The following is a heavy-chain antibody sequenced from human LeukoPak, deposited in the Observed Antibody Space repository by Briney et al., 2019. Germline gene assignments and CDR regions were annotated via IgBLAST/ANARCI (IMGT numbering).Heavy chain of an antibody. CDR1: GGTFSSYA. J-gene: IGHJ4*02. Sequence: GASVKVSCKASGGTFSSYAISWVQQAPGQGLEWMGRIIPILGIANYAQKFQGRVTITADKSTSTAYMELSSLRSEDTAVYYCARVNLGGATSGWYFDYWGQGTLVTVSS. CDR2: IIPILGIA. V-gene: IGHV1-69*04. CDR3: ARVNLGGATSGWYFDY. D-gene: IGHD1-26*01.